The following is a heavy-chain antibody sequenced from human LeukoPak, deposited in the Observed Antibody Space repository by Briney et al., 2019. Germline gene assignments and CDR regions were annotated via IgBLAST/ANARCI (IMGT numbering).Heavy chain of an antibody. J-gene: IGHJ4*02. Sequence: GGSLRLSCAASGFTFSSYAMSWVRQAPGKGLEWVSAISGSGGSTYYADPVKGRFTISRDNSKNTLYLQMNSLRAEDTAVYYCARCTMVRGAAGYWGQGTLVTVSS. D-gene: IGHD3-10*01. V-gene: IGHV3-23*01. CDR2: ISGSGGST. CDR1: GFTFSSYA. CDR3: ARCTMVRGAAGY.